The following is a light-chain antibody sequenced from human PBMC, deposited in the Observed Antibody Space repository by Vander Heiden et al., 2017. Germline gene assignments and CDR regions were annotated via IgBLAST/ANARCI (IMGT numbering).Light chain of an antibody. Sequence: QSALTHPASVSGSPGTSITISCTGTSSDVGGYNYVSWYQQHPGKAPKLMIYDVSNRPSGVSNRFSGSKSGNTASLTISVLQAEDEADYYCSSYTSSSTLVVFGGGTKLTVL. CDR3: SSYTSSSTLVV. CDR1: SSDVGGYNY. CDR2: DVS. J-gene: IGLJ2*01. V-gene: IGLV2-14*03.